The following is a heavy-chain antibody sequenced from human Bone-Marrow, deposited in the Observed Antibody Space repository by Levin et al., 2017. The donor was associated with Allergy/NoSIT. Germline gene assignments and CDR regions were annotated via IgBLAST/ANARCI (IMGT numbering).Heavy chain of an antibody. CDR1: GGSVTTSGSY. V-gene: IGHV4-31*03. CDR3: ARDRGQWRIDAFDV. Sequence: LRLSCTVSGGSVTTSGSYWNWIRHRPGKGLEWIGNVYYDGTTYYNPSLDSRLGISIDTSQNHFSLNLRSVTAADTAVYYCARDRGQWRIDAFDVWGRGTLVTVSP. J-gene: IGHJ3*01. CDR2: VYYDGTT. D-gene: IGHD6-19*01.